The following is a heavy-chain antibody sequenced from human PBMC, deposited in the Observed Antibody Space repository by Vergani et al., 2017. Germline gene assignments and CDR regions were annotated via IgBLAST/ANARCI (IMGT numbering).Heavy chain of an antibody. J-gene: IGHJ6*02. CDR2: IYYSGST. CDR1: NDSVSNTFYY. V-gene: IGHV4-39*02. Sequence: QVQLQESGPGLVKPSETLSLTCTVSNDSVSNTFYYWGWIRQTPGKGLELIGSIYYSGSTYYNPSLESRVTMSVDTSKSQFSLKLSSVTAADTAVYYCARDEYYYDSSGYYYYYGMDVWGQGTTVTVSS. CDR3: ARDEYYYDSSGYYYYYGMDV. D-gene: IGHD3-22*01.